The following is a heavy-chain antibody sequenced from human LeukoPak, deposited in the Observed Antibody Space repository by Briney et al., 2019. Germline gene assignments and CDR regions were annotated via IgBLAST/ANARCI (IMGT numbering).Heavy chain of an antibody. CDR1: GYTFSSFG. CDR2: ISPDNGNT. Sequence: GASVKVSCKASGYTFSSFGISWVRQAPGQGLEWMGWISPDNGNTNYAQKLQGRVTMTTDTSTTTAYMEVRSLRSDDTAVYYCARVVDSSSWFPNYYYYYMDVWGKGTTVTVSS. J-gene: IGHJ6*03. D-gene: IGHD6-13*01. CDR3: ARVVDSSSWFPNYYYYYMDV. V-gene: IGHV1-18*01.